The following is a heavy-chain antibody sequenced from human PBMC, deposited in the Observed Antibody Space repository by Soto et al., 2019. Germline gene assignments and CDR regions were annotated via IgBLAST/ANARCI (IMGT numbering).Heavy chain of an antibody. J-gene: IGHJ4*02. V-gene: IGHV3-30-3*01. CDR1: GFTFSSYA. CDR2: ISYDGSNK. Sequence: GGSLRLSCAASGFTFSSYAMHWVRQAPGKGLEWVAVISYDGSNKYYADSVKGRLTISRDNSKNTLYLQMNSLRAEDTAVYYCARDGTYSFYYDFWSGYYTRGEPFDYWGQGTLVTVSS. CDR3: ARDGTYSFYYDFWSGYYTRGEPFDY. D-gene: IGHD3-3*01.